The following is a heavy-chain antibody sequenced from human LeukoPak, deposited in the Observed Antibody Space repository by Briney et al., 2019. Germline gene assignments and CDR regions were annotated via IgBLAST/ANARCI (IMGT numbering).Heavy chain of an antibody. CDR2: IIPTFGTA. Sequence: SVKVSCKASGGTFSSYAISWVRQAPGQGLEWMGRIIPTFGTANYAQKFQGRVTVTTDESTSTAYMELSSPRSEDTAVYYCARASYDSSGYYSYWGQGTLVTVSS. V-gene: IGHV1-69*05. J-gene: IGHJ4*02. D-gene: IGHD3-22*01. CDR1: GGTFSSYA. CDR3: ARASYDSSGYYSY.